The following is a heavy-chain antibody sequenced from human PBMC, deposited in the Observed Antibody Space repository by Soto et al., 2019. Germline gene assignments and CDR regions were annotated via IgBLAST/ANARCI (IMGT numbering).Heavy chain of an antibody. Sequence: SETLSLTCAVYRGALSGYSWNWIRQPPGKGLEWIGEINYSEDTNPTYNPSLKSRVTISADRTNNQLFLRLTSVTAADTAIYYCARDHDYVWGSHRTWLGLWGQGTPVTVSS. CDR3: ARDHDYVWGSHRTWLGL. CDR1: RGALSGYS. V-gene: IGHV4-34*01. J-gene: IGHJ5*02. D-gene: IGHD3-16*01. CDR2: INYSEDT.